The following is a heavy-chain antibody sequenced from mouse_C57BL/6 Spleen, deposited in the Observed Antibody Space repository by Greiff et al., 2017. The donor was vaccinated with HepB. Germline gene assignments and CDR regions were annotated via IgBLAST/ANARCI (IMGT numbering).Heavy chain of an antibody. CDR1: GYAFSSSW. D-gene: IGHD2-1*01. CDR2: IYPGDGDT. Sequence: QVQLQQSGPELVKPGASVKISCKASGYAFSSSWMNWVKQRPGKGLEWIGRIYPGDGDTNYNGKFKGKATLTADKSSSTAYMQLSSLTSEDSAVYFCARGGNYVGLYYFDYWGQGTTLTVSS. J-gene: IGHJ2*01. V-gene: IGHV1-82*01. CDR3: ARGGNYVGLYYFDY.